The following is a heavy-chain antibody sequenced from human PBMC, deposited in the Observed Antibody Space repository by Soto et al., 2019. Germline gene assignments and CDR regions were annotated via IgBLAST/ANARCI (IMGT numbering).Heavy chain of an antibody. CDR1: GGSISSGTYY. CDR2: ISGSGST. V-gene: IGHV4-31*03. J-gene: IGHJ4*02. D-gene: IGHD5-18*01. Sequence: QVQLQESGPGLVKPSQALALTCTVSGGSISSGTYYWSWIRQHPGKGLEWIGYISGSGSTYYSPSLKGRVLMSLDTSENQFSLRLTSVTAADTAVYYWARDPGYTYGYSFDFWGQGALVTVSS. CDR3: ARDPGYTYGYSFDF.